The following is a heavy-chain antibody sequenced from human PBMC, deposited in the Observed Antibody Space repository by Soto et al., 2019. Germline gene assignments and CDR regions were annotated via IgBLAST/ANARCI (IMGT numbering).Heavy chain of an antibody. J-gene: IGHJ5*02. CDR1: GFTFSGFG. Sequence: QVQLVESGGGVVQPGRSLRLSCAASGFTFSGFGMHWVRHTPGKGLEWLAVISYDGSHKLHADSVQGRFTISRDNSKNTLTLLMNSLRTEDTAVYYCAKDLGLDASASYPYHWGQGTLVSVSS. CDR2: ISYDGSHK. D-gene: IGHD3-10*01. CDR3: AKDLGLDASASYPYH. V-gene: IGHV3-30*18.